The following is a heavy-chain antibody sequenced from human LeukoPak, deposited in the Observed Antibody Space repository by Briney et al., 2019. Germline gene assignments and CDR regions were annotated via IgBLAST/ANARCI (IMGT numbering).Heavy chain of an antibody. D-gene: IGHD6-19*01. CDR1: GFTLSSYA. Sequence: PGGSLRLSCAASGFTLSSYAMSWVRQAPGKGLEWVSAISGSGGSTYYADSVKGRFTISRDNSKNTLYLQMNSLRAEDTAVYYCAKYNSVAGWYYFDYWGQGTLVTVSS. CDR2: ISGSGGST. V-gene: IGHV3-23*01. J-gene: IGHJ4*02. CDR3: AKYNSVAGWYYFDY.